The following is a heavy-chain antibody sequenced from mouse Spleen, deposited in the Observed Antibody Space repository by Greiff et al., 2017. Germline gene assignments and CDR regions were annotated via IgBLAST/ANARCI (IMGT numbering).Heavy chain of an antibody. J-gene: IGHJ2*01. CDR2: INPSTGGT. CDR1: GYSFTGYY. V-gene: IGHV1-42*01. Sequence: EVQLKQSGPELVKPGASVKISCKASGYSFTGYYMNWVKQSPEKSLEWIGEINPSTGGTTYNQKFKAKATLTVDKSSSTAYMQLSSLTSEDSAVYYCARGGPYYFDYWGQGTTLTVSS. CDR3: ARGGPYYFDY.